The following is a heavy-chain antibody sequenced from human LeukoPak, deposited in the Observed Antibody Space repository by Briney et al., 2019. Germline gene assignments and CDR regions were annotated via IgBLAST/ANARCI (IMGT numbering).Heavy chain of an antibody. D-gene: IGHD2-15*01. V-gene: IGHV3-30-3*01. CDR1: GFTFSSHA. CDR2: ISYDGSNK. Sequence: GGSLRLSCSASGFTFSSHAMHWVRQAPGKGLEWVAVISYDGSNKYYADSVKGRFTISRDNSKNTLYLQMNSLRAEDTAVYYCARDRRMKRRYFDLWGRGTLVTVSS. CDR3: ARDRRMKRRYFDL. J-gene: IGHJ2*01.